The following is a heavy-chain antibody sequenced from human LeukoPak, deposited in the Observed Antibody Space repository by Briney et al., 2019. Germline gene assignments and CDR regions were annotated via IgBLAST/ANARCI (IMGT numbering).Heavy chain of an antibody. V-gene: IGHV1-18*01. CDR3: ARDKYSSGDYYFDY. Sequence: VASVKVTCKASGYTFISYGISWVRQAPGQGLEWMGWTSAYNGNTNYAQKLQGRVTMTTDTSTSTAYMELRSLRSDDTAVYYCARDKYSSGDYYFDYWGQGTLVTVSS. D-gene: IGHD3-22*01. CDR1: GYTFISYG. CDR2: TSAYNGNT. J-gene: IGHJ4*02.